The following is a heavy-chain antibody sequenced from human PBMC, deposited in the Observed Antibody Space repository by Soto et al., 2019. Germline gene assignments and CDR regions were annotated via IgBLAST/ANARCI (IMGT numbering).Heavy chain of an antibody. CDR1: GDSISSSSYY. J-gene: IGHJ4*02. CDR3: ARRKYSGTFWSLDY. CDR2: IFYSGIT. D-gene: IGHD1-26*01. Sequence: QLHLQESGPGLVKPSETLSLTCTVSGDSISSSSYYWAWIRQPPGKGLEWIGNIFYSGITYYNPSLRRRAIMSVDTSKNQFSLTLNSVTAADTAVYYCARRKYSGTFWSLDYWGQGTLVTVSS. V-gene: IGHV4-39*01.